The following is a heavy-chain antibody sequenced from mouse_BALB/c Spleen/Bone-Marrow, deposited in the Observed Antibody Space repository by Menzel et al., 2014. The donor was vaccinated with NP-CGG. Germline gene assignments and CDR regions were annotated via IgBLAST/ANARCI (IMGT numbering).Heavy chain of an antibody. Sequence: EVQLQQSGGGLVQPGGSRKFSCAASGFTFSSFGLHWVRLAPKKGLEWIAYIISGSSTTYYADTVKGRFPISGENPKNTLFLQITKVRTEDTAMDYCAREGRYGSHSYWGQGSTLTISS. J-gene: IGHJ2*01. D-gene: IGHD2-10*02. V-gene: IGHV5-17*02. CDR2: IISGSSTT. CDR3: AREGRYGSHSY. CDR1: GFTFSSFG.